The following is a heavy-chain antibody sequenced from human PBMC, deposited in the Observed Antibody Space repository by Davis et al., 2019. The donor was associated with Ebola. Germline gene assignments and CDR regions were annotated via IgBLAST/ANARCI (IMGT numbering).Heavy chain of an antibody. CDR1: GGTFSSYA. Sequence: SVKVSCKASGGTFSSYAISWVRQAPGQGLEWMGGIIPIFGTANYAQKFQGRVTIIADESTSTAYMELSSLRSEDTAVYYCARGATIFGVVNSFDYWGQGTLVTVSS. D-gene: IGHD3-3*01. J-gene: IGHJ4*02. CDR2: IIPIFGTA. CDR3: ARGATIFGVVNSFDY. V-gene: IGHV1-69*13.